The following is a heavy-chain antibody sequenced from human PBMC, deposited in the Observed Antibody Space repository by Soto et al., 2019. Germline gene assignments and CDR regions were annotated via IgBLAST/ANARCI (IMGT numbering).Heavy chain of an antibody. CDR1: GFTFSSYS. CDR3: AREVRAIAVAGIFDY. CDR2: ISSSSSYI. V-gene: IGHV3-21*01. Sequence: GGSLRLSCAASGFTFSSYSMNWVRQAPGKGLEWVSSISSSSSYIYYADSVKGRFTISRDNAKNSLYLQMNSLRAEDTAVYYCAREVRAIAVAGIFDYWGQGTLVTVSS. D-gene: IGHD6-19*01. J-gene: IGHJ4*02.